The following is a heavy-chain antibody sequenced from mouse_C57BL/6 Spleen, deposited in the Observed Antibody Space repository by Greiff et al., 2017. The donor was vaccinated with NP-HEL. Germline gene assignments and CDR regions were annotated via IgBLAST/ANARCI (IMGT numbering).Heavy chain of an antibody. CDR1: GYTFTSYW. V-gene: IGHV1-69*01. J-gene: IGHJ1*03. CDR3: ARGDTTVGDWYFDV. Sequence: QVQLKQPGAELVMPGASVKLSCKASGYTFTSYWMHWVKQRPGQGLEWIGEIDPSDSYTNYNQKFKGKSTLTVDKSSSTAYMQLSSLTSEDSAVYYCARGDTTVGDWYFDVWGTGTTVTVSS. D-gene: IGHD1-1*01. CDR2: IDPSDSYT.